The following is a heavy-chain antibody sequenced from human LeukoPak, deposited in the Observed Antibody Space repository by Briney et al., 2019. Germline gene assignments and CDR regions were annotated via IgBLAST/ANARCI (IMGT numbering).Heavy chain of an antibody. CDR1: GASTSSYY. Sequence: SETLSLTCTVSGASTSSYYWSWIRQPPGKGLEYVGYIYNRGSTNYNPSLNSRVTISVDTSKNQVSLKLSSVTAADTAVYHCARAGSASSSWYYFDYWGQGTLVTVSS. D-gene: IGHD6-13*01. CDR3: ARAGSASSSWYYFDY. CDR2: IYNRGST. J-gene: IGHJ4*02. V-gene: IGHV4-59*01.